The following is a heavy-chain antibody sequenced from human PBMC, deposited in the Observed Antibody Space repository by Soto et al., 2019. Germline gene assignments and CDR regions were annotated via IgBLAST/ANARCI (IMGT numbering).Heavy chain of an antibody. Sequence: QVQLVQSGAEVKKPGASVKVSCKASGYTFSSYAISWVRQAPGQRLQWMGWISAYNGHTNYAQKLQGRVTMTTDTSTTTAYMELRSLRSDDTAVYYCAREDIDYDAFDIWGQGTMVTLSS. J-gene: IGHJ3*02. CDR1: GYTFSSYA. V-gene: IGHV1-18*01. CDR3: AREDIDYDAFDI. CDR2: ISAYNGHT. D-gene: IGHD2-15*01.